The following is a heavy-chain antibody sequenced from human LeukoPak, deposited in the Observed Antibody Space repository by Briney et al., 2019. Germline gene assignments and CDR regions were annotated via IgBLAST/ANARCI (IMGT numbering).Heavy chain of an antibody. D-gene: IGHD3-10*01. J-gene: IGHJ4*02. CDR3: ASQGYYYGSGSYPQLVDY. CDR2: ISSSSSTI. CDR1: GFTFSSYS. V-gene: IGHV3-48*02. Sequence: GSLRLSCAASGFTFSSYSMNWVRQAPGKGLEWVSYISSSSSTIYYADSVKGRFTISRDNAKNSLYLQMNSLRDEDTAVYYCASQGYYYGSGSYPQLVDYWGQGTLVTVSS.